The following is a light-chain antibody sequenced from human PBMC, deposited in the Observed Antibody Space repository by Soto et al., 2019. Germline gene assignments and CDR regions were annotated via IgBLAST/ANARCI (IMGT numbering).Light chain of an antibody. Sequence: QSALTQPASVSGSPGQSITISCTGTSSDVGGYNHVSWYQQDPGKAPKLMIYEVFNRPSGVSDRFSGSKSGNTASLTISGLQAEDETYYYCSSFTSSSTLVFGGGTKLTVL. CDR2: EVF. V-gene: IGLV2-14*01. J-gene: IGLJ2*01. CDR3: SSFTSSSTLV. CDR1: SSDVGGYNH.